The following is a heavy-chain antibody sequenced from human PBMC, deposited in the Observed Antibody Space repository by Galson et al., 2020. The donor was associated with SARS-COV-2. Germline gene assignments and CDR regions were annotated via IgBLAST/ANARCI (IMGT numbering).Heavy chain of an antibody. CDR2: NVVGSGNT. D-gene: IGHD2-2*01. CDR1: GFTFTSSA. Sequence: SVKVSCKASGFTFTSSAMQWVRQARGQRLEWIGWNVVGSGNTNYAQKFQERVTITRDMSTSTAYMELSSLRSEDTAVYYCAAPYCSSTSCNDAFDIWGQGTMVTVSS. CDR3: AAPYCSSTSCNDAFDI. J-gene: IGHJ3*02. V-gene: IGHV1-58*02.